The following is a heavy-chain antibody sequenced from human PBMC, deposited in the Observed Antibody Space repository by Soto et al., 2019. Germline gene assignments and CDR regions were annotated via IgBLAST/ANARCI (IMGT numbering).Heavy chain of an antibody. CDR2: ISGSGGST. CDR1: GFTFSSYA. V-gene: IGHV3-23*01. D-gene: IGHD3-10*01. CDR3: AKDLGLRGYYYYGMDV. Sequence: GGSLRLSCAASGFTFSSYAMSWVRQAPGKGLEWVSAISGSGGSTYYADSVKGRFTISRDNSKNTLYLQMNSLRAEDTAVYYCAKDLGLRGYYYYGMDVWGQGTTVTVSS. J-gene: IGHJ6*02.